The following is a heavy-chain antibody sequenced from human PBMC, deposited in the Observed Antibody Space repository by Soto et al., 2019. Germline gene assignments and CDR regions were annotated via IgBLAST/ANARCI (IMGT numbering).Heavy chain of an antibody. J-gene: IGHJ4*02. CDR3: ARGHLSIVVEIGYFDY. V-gene: IGHV1-46*01. Sequence: ASVKVSCKASGYTFTSYYMHWVRQAPGQGLEWMGIINPSGGSTSYAQKFQGRVTMTRDTSTSTVYMELSSLRSEDTAVYYCARGHLSIVVEIGYFDYWGQGTLVTVSS. D-gene: IGHD3-22*01. CDR1: GYTFTSYY. CDR2: INPSGGST.